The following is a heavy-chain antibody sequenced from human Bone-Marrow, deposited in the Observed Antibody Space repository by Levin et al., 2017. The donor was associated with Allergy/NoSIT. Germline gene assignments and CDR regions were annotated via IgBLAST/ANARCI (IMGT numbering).Heavy chain of an antibody. CDR3: ARTAQDLRLAAFDI. CDR2: IDWDDDK. Sequence: SGPTLVKPTQTLTLTCTFSGFSLSTSGMCVSWIRQPPGKALEWLARIDWDDDKYYSTSLKTRLTISKDTSKNQVALTMTNIDPVDTATYYCARTAQDLRLAAFDIWGQGTMVTVSS. CDR1: GFSLSTSGMC. J-gene: IGHJ3*02. D-gene: IGHD5-12*01. V-gene: IGHV2-70*11.